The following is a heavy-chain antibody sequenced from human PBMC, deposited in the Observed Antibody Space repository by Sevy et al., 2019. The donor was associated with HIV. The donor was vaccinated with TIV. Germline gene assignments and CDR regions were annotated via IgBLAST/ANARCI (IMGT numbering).Heavy chain of an antibody. CDR1: GFTFSSYV. J-gene: IGHJ4*02. V-gene: IGHV3-23*01. CDR3: AKRRRDGYFDY. Sequence: GGSLRLSCEASGFTFSSYVMNWVRQAPGKGLEWVSTISANGVNTHYADSVKGRLTISRDNSKNTLYLQMSSLRAEDTAVYYCAKRRRDGYFDYWGQGTLVTVSS. CDR2: ISANGVNT.